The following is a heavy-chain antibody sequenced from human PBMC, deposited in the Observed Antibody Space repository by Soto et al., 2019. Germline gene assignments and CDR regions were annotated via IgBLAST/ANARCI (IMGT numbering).Heavy chain of an antibody. Sequence: SETLSLTCTVSGGSISSYYWSWIRQPPGKGLEWIGYIYYSGSTNYNPSLKSRVTISVDTSKNQFSLKLSSVTAADTAVYYCARVGYSRSFDYWGQGTLVTVSS. CDR1: GGSISSYY. CDR3: ARVGYSRSFDY. V-gene: IGHV4-59*01. D-gene: IGHD4-4*01. CDR2: IYYSGST. J-gene: IGHJ4*02.